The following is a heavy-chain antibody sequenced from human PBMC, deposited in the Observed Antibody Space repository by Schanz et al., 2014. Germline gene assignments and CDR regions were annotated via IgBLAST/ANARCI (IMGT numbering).Heavy chain of an antibody. J-gene: IGHJ4*02. V-gene: IGHV3-7*01. CDR3: ARGGPAYYFDD. CDR1: GITFSSHS. CDR2: IKKDGSEK. Sequence: EVQLVASGGGLVQPGGSLRLSCAASGITFSSHSFNWVRQAPGKGLEWVANIKKDGSEKYYVDSVKGRFTISRDNAKRSLFLQMNSLRVEDTAVYYCARGGPAYYFDDWGQGTLVTVSS.